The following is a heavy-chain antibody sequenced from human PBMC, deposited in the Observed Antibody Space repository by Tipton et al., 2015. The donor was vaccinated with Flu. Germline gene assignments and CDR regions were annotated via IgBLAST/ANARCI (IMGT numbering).Heavy chain of an antibody. V-gene: IGHV3-9*01. CDR2: ITWNSGSI. CDR3: AKGYSYYYYYSMDV. Sequence: SLRLSCAASGFTFGDYAMHWARQAPGKGLEWVSGITWNSGSIAYADSVKGRFTISRDNAKNSLYLQMGSLRAEDTALYFCAKGYSYYYYYSMDVWDQGP. D-gene: IGHD2-21*01. CDR1: GFTFGDYA. J-gene: IGHJ6*02.